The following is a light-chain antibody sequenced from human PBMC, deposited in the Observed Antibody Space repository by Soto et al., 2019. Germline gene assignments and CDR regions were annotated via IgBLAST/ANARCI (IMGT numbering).Light chain of an antibody. CDR2: GAS. Sequence: EIVLTQSPGPLSLSPGERATLSCRASQSVSSSYLAWYQQKPGQAPRLLIYGASSRATGIPDRFSGSGSGTDFTFTISRLQPEDFAVYYCQQYGSSLTWTFGQGTKVEIK. J-gene: IGKJ1*01. CDR1: QSVSSSY. V-gene: IGKV3-20*01. CDR3: QQYGSSLTWT.